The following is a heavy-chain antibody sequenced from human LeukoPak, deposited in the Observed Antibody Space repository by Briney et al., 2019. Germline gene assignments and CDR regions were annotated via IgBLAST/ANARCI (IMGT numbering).Heavy chain of an antibody. CDR1: GYSFTNYW. J-gene: IGHJ6*02. CDR3: ARSSRDSYYYYGMDV. CDR2: IYPGDSDT. D-gene: IGHD2-2*01. V-gene: IGHV5-51*01. Sequence: RGESLKISCKGSGYSFTNYWIGWVRQMPGKGLEWMGIIYPGDSDTRYSPSFQGQVTISADKSISTAYLQWSSLKASDTAMYYCARSSRDSYYYYGMDVWGQGTTVTVSS.